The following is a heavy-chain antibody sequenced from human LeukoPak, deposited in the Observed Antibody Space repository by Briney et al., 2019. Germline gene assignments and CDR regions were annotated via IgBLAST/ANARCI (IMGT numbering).Heavy chain of an antibody. CDR3: AKEIMVRGVVTSYFDY. J-gene: IGHJ4*02. CDR1: GFTFSIYG. V-gene: IGHV3-30*02. Sequence: PGGSLRLSCAVSGFTFSIYGMHWVRQAPGKGLEWVAVIRFDGNNKFYAQSVRGRFTISRDNSKNRLYLQMNSLRAEDTAVYYCAKEIMVRGVVTSYFDYWGQGTLVTVSS. D-gene: IGHD3-10*01. CDR2: IRFDGNNK.